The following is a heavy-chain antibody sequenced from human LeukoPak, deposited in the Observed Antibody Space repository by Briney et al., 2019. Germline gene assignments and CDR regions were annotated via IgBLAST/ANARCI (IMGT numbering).Heavy chain of an antibody. Sequence: GESLKISCEGFEYSFSYYWIAWVRQLPGKGLEWMGVSYPGDSDTRYSPSFQGQVTISADNSINTAYLQWSSLKASDTAMYYCARQGRAVTNYAMDVWGKGTTVTVSS. J-gene: IGHJ6*04. D-gene: IGHD4-17*01. V-gene: IGHV5-51*01. CDR3: ARQGRAVTNYAMDV. CDR2: SYPGDSDT. CDR1: EYSFSYYW.